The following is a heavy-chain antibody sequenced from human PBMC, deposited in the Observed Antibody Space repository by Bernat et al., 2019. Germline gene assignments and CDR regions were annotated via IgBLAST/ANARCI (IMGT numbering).Heavy chain of an antibody. V-gene: IGHV4-4*02. Sequence: QVQLQESGPGLVKPSGTLSLTCAVSGGSISSSNWWSWVRQPPGKGLEWIGEIYHSGSTNYNPSLKSRVTISVDKSKNQFSLKLSSVTAADTAVYYCARDYRYYYGSGSYYCWFDPWGQGTLVTVSS. J-gene: IGHJ5*02. D-gene: IGHD3-10*01. CDR2: IYHSGST. CDR1: GGSISSSNW. CDR3: ARDYRYYYGSGSYYCWFDP.